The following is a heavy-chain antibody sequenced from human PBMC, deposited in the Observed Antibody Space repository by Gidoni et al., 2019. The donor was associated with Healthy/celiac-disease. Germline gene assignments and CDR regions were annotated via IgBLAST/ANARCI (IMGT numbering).Heavy chain of an antibody. CDR3: AKGGKSYYYGMDV. CDR2: ISWDGGST. CDR1: GFTFDDYT. Sequence: EVQLVESGGVVVQPGGSLRLSCAASGFTFDDYTMHWVRQAPGKGLELVSLISWDGGSTYYADSVKGRFTISRDNSKNSLYLQMNSLRTEDTALHYCAKGGKSYYYGMDVWGQGTTVTVSS. J-gene: IGHJ6*02. V-gene: IGHV3-43*01.